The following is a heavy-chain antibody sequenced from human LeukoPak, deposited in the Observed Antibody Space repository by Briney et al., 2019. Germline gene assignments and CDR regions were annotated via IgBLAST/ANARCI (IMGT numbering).Heavy chain of an antibody. D-gene: IGHD2-8*01. CDR1: GFTFSSYS. Sequence: PGGSLRLSCAASGFTFSSYSMNWVRQAPGKGLEWVSYISSSSSTIYYADSVKGRFTISRDNAKNSLYLQMNSLRAEDTAVYYCAGADALGYYYYYMDVWGKGTTVTVSS. V-gene: IGHV3-48*01. CDR3: AGADALGYYYYYMDV. CDR2: ISSSSSTI. J-gene: IGHJ6*03.